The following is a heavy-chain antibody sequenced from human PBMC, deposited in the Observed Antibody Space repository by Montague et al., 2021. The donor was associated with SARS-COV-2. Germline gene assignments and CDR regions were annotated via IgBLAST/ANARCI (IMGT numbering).Heavy chain of an antibody. J-gene: IGHJ6*03. Sequence: SETLSLTCAVSGGSISSSNWWSWVRQPPGKGLEWIGEIYHSGNTNYNPSLQSRFTMSVDKSKNQFSLRLSSVTAADTAVYYCARARQDVVVPTLGIGAYYYYYYMDVWGKGTTVTVSS. D-gene: IGHD2-2*01. CDR3: ARARQDVVVPTLGIGAYYYYYYMDV. CDR2: IYHSGNT. CDR1: GGSISSSNW. V-gene: IGHV4-4*02.